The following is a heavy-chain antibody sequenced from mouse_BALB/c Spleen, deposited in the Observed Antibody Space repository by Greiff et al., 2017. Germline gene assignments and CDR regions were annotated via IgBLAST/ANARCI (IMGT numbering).Heavy chain of an antibody. Sequence: VQLQQSGPELVKPGASVKISCKASGYTFTDYNMHWVKQSHGKSLEWIGYIYPYNGGTGYNQKFKSKATLTVDNSSSTAYMELRSLTSEDSAVYYCARIITTVVATFWYFDVWGAGTTVTVSS. V-gene: IGHV1S29*02. CDR1: GYTFTDYN. CDR2: IYPYNGGT. J-gene: IGHJ1*01. CDR3: ARIITTVVATFWYFDV. D-gene: IGHD1-1*01.